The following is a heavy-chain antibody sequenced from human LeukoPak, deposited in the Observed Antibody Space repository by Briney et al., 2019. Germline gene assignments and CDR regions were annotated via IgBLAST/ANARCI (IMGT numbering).Heavy chain of an antibody. CDR1: GFTFSSYA. Sequence: SGGSLRLSCATSGFTFSSYAMSWVRQAPGKGLEWVSAISGGGGSTFYADSVKGRFTISRDKSKNTLYLQMNSLRAEDTAVYYCAKARYCNSGTCYSGLDFDYWGQGTLVTVSP. J-gene: IGHJ4*02. CDR3: AKARYCNSGTCYSGLDFDY. V-gene: IGHV3-23*01. CDR2: ISGGGGST. D-gene: IGHD2-15*01.